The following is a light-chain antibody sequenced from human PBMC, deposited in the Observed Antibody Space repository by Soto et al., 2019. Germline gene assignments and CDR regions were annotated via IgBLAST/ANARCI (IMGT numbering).Light chain of an antibody. CDR2: GAS. J-gene: IGKJ2*02. Sequence: EIVMTQSPATLSVSPGERATLSCRASQSVSSNLAWYQQKPGQAPRLLIYGASTRATGIPARFSGSRSGTEFTLTISSLQSEDFAVYHCQQYNNWPPWTFGQGTKLEIK. V-gene: IGKV3-15*01. CDR1: QSVSSN. CDR3: QQYNNWPPWT.